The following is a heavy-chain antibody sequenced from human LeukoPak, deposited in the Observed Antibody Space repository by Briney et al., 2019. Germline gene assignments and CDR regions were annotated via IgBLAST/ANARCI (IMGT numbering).Heavy chain of an antibody. V-gene: IGHV3-48*03. J-gene: IGHJ4*02. CDR3: ARHNYYSA. CDR2: ISSSGSTV. D-gene: IGHD3-10*01. CDR1: GFTFNNYE. Sequence: GGSLRLSCAASGFTFNNYEMNWVRQAPGKGLEWVSYISSSGSTVYYADSVKGRFTISRDNAKTSLYLQMNSLRAEDTAVYYCARHNYYSAWGQGTLVTVSS.